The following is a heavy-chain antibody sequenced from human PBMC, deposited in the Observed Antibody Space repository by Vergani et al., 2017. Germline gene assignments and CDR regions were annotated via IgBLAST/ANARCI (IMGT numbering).Heavy chain of an antibody. CDR3: ARDGANYYDSSGSCDP. CDR2: LNPSGGST. V-gene: IGHV1-46*03. D-gene: IGHD3-22*01. CDR1: GYTFTSYY. Sequence: QVQLVQSGAEVKKPGASVKVSCKASGYTFTSYYMHWVRQAPGQGLEWLGILNPSGGSTSYAQKFQGRVTMTRDTSTSTVYMVLSSLRSEDTAVYYCARDGANYYDSSGSCDPWGQGTLVTVSS. J-gene: IGHJ5*02.